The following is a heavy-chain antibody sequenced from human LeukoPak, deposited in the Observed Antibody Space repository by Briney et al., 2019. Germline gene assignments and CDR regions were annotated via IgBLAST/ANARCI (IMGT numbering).Heavy chain of an antibody. CDR1: GFTFSSYA. Sequence: GGSLRLSCAASGFTFSSYAMSWVRQAPGKGLEWVSAISGSGGSTYYADSVKGRFTISRDNSKNTLCLQMNSLRAEDTAVYYCAKHPRITMVRGVIFPDYWGQGTLVTVSS. J-gene: IGHJ4*02. CDR3: AKHPRITMVRGVIFPDY. V-gene: IGHV3-23*01. CDR2: ISGSGGST. D-gene: IGHD3-10*01.